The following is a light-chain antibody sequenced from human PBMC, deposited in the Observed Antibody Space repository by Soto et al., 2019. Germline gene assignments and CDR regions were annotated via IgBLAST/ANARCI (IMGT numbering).Light chain of an antibody. CDR3: SCKKESSSIFV. J-gene: IGLJ1*01. CDR1: SSDVGAYNY. V-gene: IGLV2-14*01. CDR2: EVT. Sequence: QSVLTQPASVSGSPGQSITISCTGTSSDVGAYNYVSWYQHHPGKVPKLLIYEVTNRPSGVSDRFSGSKSGNTASLTISGLQAEDEADYYCSCKKESSSIFVFGTGTKVTVL.